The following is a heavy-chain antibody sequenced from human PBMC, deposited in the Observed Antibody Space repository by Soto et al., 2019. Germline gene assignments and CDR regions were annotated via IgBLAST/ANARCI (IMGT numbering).Heavy chain of an antibody. V-gene: IGHV4-34*01. Sequence: SETLSLTCAVYGGSFSGYYWSWIRQPPWKGLEWIGEINHSGSTNYNPSLKSRVTISVDTSKNQFSLKLSSVTAADTAVYYCARGGGYYYDSSGQINWFDPWGQGTLVTVSS. CDR3: ARGGGYYYDSSGQINWFDP. CDR1: GGSFSGYY. D-gene: IGHD3-22*01. J-gene: IGHJ5*02. CDR2: INHSGST.